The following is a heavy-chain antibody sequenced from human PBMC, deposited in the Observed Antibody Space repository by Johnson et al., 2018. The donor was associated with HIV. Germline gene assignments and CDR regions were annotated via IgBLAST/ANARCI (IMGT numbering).Heavy chain of an antibody. CDR2: INWNGAIT. CDR3: ARDKSGSYRGAFDV. J-gene: IGHJ3*01. D-gene: IGHD1-26*01. Sequence: VQLVESGGGVVRPGGSLRLSCAASGFTFHDYAMSWVRQAPGKGLEWVSGINWNGAITGYAGSVKGRFTISRDNAKNSLYLQMNTLRAEDTALYYCARDKSGSYRGAFDVWGQGTMVTVSS. CDR1: GFTFHDYA. V-gene: IGHV3-20*04.